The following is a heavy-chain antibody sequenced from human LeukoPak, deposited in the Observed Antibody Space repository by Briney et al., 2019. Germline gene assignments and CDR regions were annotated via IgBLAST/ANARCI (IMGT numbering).Heavy chain of an antibody. V-gene: IGHV3-53*01. D-gene: IGHD6-19*01. CDR1: GFTVSTNY. Sequence: PGGSLRPSCPPSGFTVSTNYISWARQAPGKGLEWAPVIYSGGNTHYADSVKGRFTISRDNSKNTLYLQMNSLRTEDAAVYYCARGRMSSGWHCHWFDPWGQGTMVTASS. CDR3: ARGRMSSGWHCHWFDP. CDR2: IYSGGNT. J-gene: IGHJ5*02.